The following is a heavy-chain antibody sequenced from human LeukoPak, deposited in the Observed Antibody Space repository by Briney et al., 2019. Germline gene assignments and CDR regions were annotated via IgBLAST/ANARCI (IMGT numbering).Heavy chain of an antibody. Sequence: GGSLRLSCAASGFTFSSYAMHWVRQAPGKGLEWVAVISYDGSNKYYADSVKGRFTISRDNSKNTLYLQMNSLRAEDTAVYYCARDMYYYDPYHYYYMDVWGKGTTVTVSS. CDR1: GFTFSSYA. J-gene: IGHJ6*03. D-gene: IGHD3-22*01. V-gene: IGHV3-30*04. CDR3: ARDMYYYDPYHYYYMDV. CDR2: ISYDGSNK.